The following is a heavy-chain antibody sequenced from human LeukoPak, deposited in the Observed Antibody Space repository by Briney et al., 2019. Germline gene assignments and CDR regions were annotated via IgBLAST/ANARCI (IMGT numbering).Heavy chain of an antibody. V-gene: IGHV4-4*07. CDR3: ARYEVVPAAEDAFDI. J-gene: IGHJ3*02. CDR1: GGSISSYY. CDR2: IYTSGST. Sequence: KPSETLSLTCTVSGGSISSYYWSWIRQPAGKGLEWIGRIYTSGSTNYNPSLKSRVTMSVDTSKNQFSLKLSSVTAADTAVYYCARYEVVPAAEDAFDIWGQGTMVTVSS. D-gene: IGHD2-2*01.